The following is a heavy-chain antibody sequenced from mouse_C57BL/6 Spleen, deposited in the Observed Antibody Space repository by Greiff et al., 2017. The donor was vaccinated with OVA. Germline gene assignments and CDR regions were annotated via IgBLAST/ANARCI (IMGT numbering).Heavy chain of an antibody. V-gene: IGHV6-6*01. CDR2: IRNKANNHAT. CDR3: TRPSGSYFDY. Sequence: EVKLVESGGGLVQPGGSMKLSCAASGFTFSDAWMDWVRQAPEKGLEWVAEIRNKANNHATYYAESVKGRFTISRDDSKSSVYLQMSSLRAEDTGIYYCTRPSGSYFDYWGQGTTLTVSS. J-gene: IGHJ2*01. D-gene: IGHD6-1*01. CDR1: GFTFSDAW.